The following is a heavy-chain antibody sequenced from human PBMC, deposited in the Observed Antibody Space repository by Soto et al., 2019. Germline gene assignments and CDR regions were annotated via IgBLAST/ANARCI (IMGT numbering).Heavy chain of an antibody. V-gene: IGHV4-34*01. J-gene: IGHJ4*02. D-gene: IGHD5-12*01. CDR2: INHSGST. Sequence: QVQLQQRGAGLLKPSETLSLTCAVYGGSFSGYYWSWIRQPPGKGLEWIGEINHSGSTNYNPSLNSRVTISVDTSKNQFSLKLSSVTAADTAVYYCARGRAKWLRYFDYWGQGTLVTVSS. CDR1: GGSFSGYY. CDR3: ARGRAKWLRYFDY.